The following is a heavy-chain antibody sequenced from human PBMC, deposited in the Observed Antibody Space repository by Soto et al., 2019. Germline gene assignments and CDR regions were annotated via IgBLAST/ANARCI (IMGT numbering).Heavy chain of an antibody. J-gene: IGHJ4*02. Sequence: EVQLVESGGGLVQPGRSLRLSCAASGFTFDDYAMHWVRQPPGKGLEWVSGITWNSGSKDYADSVKGRFTISRDNRKNCLYLQMNSLRGEDTALYYCTTTYPNDDSKVVACWGQGTLVNVSS. V-gene: IGHV3-9*01. CDR1: GFTFDDYA. D-gene: IGHD1-1*01. CDR2: ITWNSGSK. CDR3: TTTYPNDDSKVVAC.